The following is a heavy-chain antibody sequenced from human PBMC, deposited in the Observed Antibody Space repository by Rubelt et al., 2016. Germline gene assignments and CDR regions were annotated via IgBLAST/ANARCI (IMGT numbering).Heavy chain of an antibody. CDR2: INAGNGNT. Sequence: QVQLVQSGAEVKKPGASVKVSCKASGYTFTSYAMHWVRQAPGQRLAWMGWINAGNGNTKYSQKFQGRGTITRDTRASTAYMERGSLRSEDTAVYYCATGIIRLKPFDYWGQGTLVTVSS. D-gene: IGHD2-15*01. CDR3: ATGIIRLKPFDY. CDR1: GYTFTSYA. J-gene: IGHJ4*02. V-gene: IGHV1-3*01.